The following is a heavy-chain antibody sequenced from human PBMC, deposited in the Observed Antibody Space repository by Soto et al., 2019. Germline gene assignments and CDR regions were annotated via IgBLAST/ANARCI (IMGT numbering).Heavy chain of an antibody. CDR3: ARQGAFATMVREYYYMDV. CDR2: INHSGST. CDR1: GGSFSGYY. D-gene: IGHD3-10*01. J-gene: IGHJ6*03. V-gene: IGHV4-34*01. Sequence: PSETLSLTCAVYGGSFSGYYWSWIRQPPGKGLEWIGEINHSGSTNYNPSLKSRVTISVDTSKNQFSLKLSSVTAADTAVYYCARQGAFATMVREYYYMDVWGKGTTVTVSS.